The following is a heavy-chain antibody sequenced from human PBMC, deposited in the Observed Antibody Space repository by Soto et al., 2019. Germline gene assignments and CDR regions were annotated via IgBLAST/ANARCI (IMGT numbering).Heavy chain of an antibody. V-gene: IGHV1-8*02. CDR1: GYTLSGYY. D-gene: IGHD3-22*01. Sequence: GTSVEVGCKACGYTLSGYYMHWVRQATGQGLEWMGWMNPNSGNTGYAQKFQGRVTMTRNTSISTAYMELSSLRSEDTAVYYCAREVTMIVDNWGQGTLVTVSS. CDR2: MNPNSGNT. J-gene: IGHJ4*02. CDR3: AREVTMIVDN.